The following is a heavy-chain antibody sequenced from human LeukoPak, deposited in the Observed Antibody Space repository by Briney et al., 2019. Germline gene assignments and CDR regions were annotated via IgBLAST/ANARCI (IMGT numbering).Heavy chain of an antibody. CDR3: ARGYDTDAFDI. Sequence: ASVKVSCKASGGTFSSYAISWVRQAPGQGLEWMGGIIPIFGTANYAQKFQGRVTITADESTSTAYMELRSLRSDDTAVYYCARGYDTDAFDIWGQGTMVTVSS. D-gene: IGHD3-22*01. V-gene: IGHV1-69*13. CDR2: IIPIFGTA. J-gene: IGHJ3*02. CDR1: GGTFSSYA.